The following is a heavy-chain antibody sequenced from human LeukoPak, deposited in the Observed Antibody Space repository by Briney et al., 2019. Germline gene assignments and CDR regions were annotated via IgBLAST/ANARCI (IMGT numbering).Heavy chain of an antibody. Sequence: KPSQTLSLTCAVYGGSFSGYYWSWIRQPPGKGLELIGEINHTGSTNYNPSLKSRVTISVDTSKNQFSLKLSSVTAADTAVYYCARGPRRRYLNCSDPWGQGTLVTVSS. CDR1: GGSFSGYY. CDR3: ARGPRRRYLNCSDP. J-gene: IGHJ5*02. D-gene: IGHD3-16*02. V-gene: IGHV4-34*01. CDR2: INHTGST.